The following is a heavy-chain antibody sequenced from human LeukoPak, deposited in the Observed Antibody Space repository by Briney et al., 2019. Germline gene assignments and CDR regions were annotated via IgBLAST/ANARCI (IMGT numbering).Heavy chain of an antibody. CDR1: GGSISIGSYY. D-gene: IGHD6-19*01. V-gene: IGHV4-61*02. CDR2: IYTSGST. Sequence: PSQTLSLTCTVSGGSISIGSYYWGWIRQPAGKGLEWIGRIYTSGSTNYNPSLQSRVTISVDPSKNQLSLKLSSVAAADTALYYCARGNPSLFSSGRYPFDCWGQGTLVTVSS. J-gene: IGHJ4*02. CDR3: ARGNPSLFSSGRYPFDC.